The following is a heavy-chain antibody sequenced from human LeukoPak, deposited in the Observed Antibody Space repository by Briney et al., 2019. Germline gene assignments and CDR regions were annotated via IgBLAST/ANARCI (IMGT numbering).Heavy chain of an antibody. CDR1: GDSVSSNSAA. V-gene: IGHV6-1*01. Sequence: SQTLSLTCAISGDSVSSNSAAWNWIRQSPSRGLEWLGRTYYRSKWYNDYAVSVKSRITINPDTSKNQFSLQLNSVTPEDTAVYYCARGAIPAATLSLRYNWFDPWGQGTLVTVSS. CDR2: TYYRSKWYN. D-gene: IGHD2-2*01. J-gene: IGHJ5*02. CDR3: ARGAIPAATLSLRYNWFDP.